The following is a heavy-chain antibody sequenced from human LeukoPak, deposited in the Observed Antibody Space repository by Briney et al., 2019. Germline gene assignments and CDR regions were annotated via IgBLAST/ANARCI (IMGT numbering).Heavy chain of an antibody. J-gene: IGHJ4*02. CDR3: AKAMGSQTGFAYYFDY. CDR1: GFTFSSYA. D-gene: IGHD3-9*01. Sequence: GGSLRVSCAASGFTFSSYAMSWVRQAPGKGLEWVSAISGSGGSTYYADSAKGRFIISRDNSKNTLSLQMNSLRAEDTAVYYCAKAMGSQTGFAYYFDYWGQGTLVTASS. V-gene: IGHV3-23*01. CDR2: ISGSGGST.